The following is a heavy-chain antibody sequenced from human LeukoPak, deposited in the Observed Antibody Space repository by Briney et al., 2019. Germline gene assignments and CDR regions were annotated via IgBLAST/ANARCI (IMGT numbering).Heavy chain of an antibody. CDR1: GFTFSSYE. Sequence: QPGGSLRLSCAASGFTFSSYEMNWVRQAPGKGLEWVSYISGSGRTIYYANSVKGRFTIPRDNAKNSLYLQMNSLRADDTAVYYCARLDASGLDYWGQGTLVTVSS. CDR2: ISGSGRTI. J-gene: IGHJ4*02. CDR3: ARLDASGLDY. D-gene: IGHD6-19*01. V-gene: IGHV3-48*03.